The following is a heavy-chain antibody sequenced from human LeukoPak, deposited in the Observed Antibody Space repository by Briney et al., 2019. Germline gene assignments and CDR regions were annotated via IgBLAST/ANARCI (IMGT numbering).Heavy chain of an antibody. Sequence: DPGGSLRLSCAASGFTVSTYYMTWVRQAPGKGLECVSVIYSGGSTYYADSVKGRFTVSRDNYKNTLYLQMNSLRAEDTAMYYCARGLGYCTSTTCLLPFDCWGQGTLVTVSS. V-gene: IGHV3-53*01. CDR2: IYSGGST. D-gene: IGHD2-2*01. CDR3: ARGLGYCTSTTCLLPFDC. CDR1: GFTVSTYY. J-gene: IGHJ4*02.